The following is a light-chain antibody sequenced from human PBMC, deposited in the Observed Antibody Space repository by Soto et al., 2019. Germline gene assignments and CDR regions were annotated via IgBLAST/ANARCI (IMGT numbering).Light chain of an antibody. CDR2: AAS. CDR3: QQSYSSPWT. Sequence: DIQMTQSPSSLSASVGDRVTITCRASQSISNYLNWYQQKPGKAPNLLIYAASTLQSGVPSRFGGSGSGTDFTLTISSLQAEDFAAYYCQQSYSSPWTFGQGTKVDIK. V-gene: IGKV1-39*01. J-gene: IGKJ1*01. CDR1: QSISNY.